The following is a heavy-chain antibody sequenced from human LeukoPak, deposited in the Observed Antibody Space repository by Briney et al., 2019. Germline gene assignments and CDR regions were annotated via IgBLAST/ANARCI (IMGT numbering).Heavy chain of an antibody. CDR2: ISGSGSST. Sequence: GGSLRLSCAASGFSFSTYAMCWVRQAPGKGLDWVSAISGSGSSTYYADSVKGRFTISRDNSKNMLYLLMNNLRAEDTAVYYCAKENGGTGWYDWFDPWGQGTLVTVSS. J-gene: IGHJ5*02. D-gene: IGHD6-19*01. V-gene: IGHV3-23*01. CDR3: AKENGGTGWYDWFDP. CDR1: GFSFSTYA.